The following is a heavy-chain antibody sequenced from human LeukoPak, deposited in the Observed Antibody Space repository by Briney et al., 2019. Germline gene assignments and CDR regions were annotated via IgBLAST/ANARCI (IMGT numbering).Heavy chain of an antibody. CDR3: ARQSCGNNYDY. CDR1: GFTVSSDY. CDR2: IYSGGST. D-gene: IGHD1-26*01. Sequence: GGSLRLSCAASGFTVSSDYMSWVRQAPGKGLEWVSVIYSGGSTYYADSVKGRLTISRDKSKNTVYLQMNSLRSDDTAVYYCARQSCGNNYDYWGQGTLVIVSS. J-gene: IGHJ4*02. V-gene: IGHV3-53*05.